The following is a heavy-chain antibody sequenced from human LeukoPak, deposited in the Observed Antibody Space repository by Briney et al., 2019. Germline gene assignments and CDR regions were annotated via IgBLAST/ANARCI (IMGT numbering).Heavy chain of an antibody. D-gene: IGHD3-10*01. CDR3: ARDYGSAPFDY. V-gene: IGHV3-53*01. J-gene: IGHJ4*02. CDR2: IYSGGNT. CDR1: GFIVSSNY. Sequence: GGSLRLSCAASGFIVSSNYMSWVRQAPGKGLEWVSVIYSGGNTYYADSVKGRFTISRDNAKNSLYLQMNSLRAEDTAVYYCARDYGSAPFDYWGQGTLVTVSS.